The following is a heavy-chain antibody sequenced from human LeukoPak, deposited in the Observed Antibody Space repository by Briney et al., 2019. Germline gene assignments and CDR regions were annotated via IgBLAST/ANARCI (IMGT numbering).Heavy chain of an antibody. CDR3: ARDRGDVYYDFWSGYDTDYYYYYMDV. D-gene: IGHD3-3*01. J-gene: IGHJ6*03. CDR1: GGTISSYY. V-gene: IGHV4-4*07. CDR2: IYTSGST. Sequence: SETLSLTCTASGGTISSYYWSWIRQPAGKGLEWIGRIYTSGSTNYNPSLKSRVTMSVDTSKNQFSLKLSSVTAADTAVYYCARDRGDVYYDFWSGYDTDYYYYYMDVWGKGTTVTVSS.